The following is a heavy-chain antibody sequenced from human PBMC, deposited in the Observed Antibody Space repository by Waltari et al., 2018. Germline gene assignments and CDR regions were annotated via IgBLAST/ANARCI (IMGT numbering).Heavy chain of an antibody. CDR1: GFTVSSNY. CDR2: IYSGGSK. Sequence: EVQLVESGGGLIQPGGSLRLSCAASGFTVSSNYMSWVGQAPGKGLGWAALIYSGGSKIYAESGKGRFTISRDDSKNTLYLQMNSLRAEDTAVYYCAIETYYDRSGYFRLGAFDIWGQGTVVTVSS. V-gene: IGHV3-53*01. CDR3: AIETYYDRSGYFRLGAFDI. D-gene: IGHD3-22*01. J-gene: IGHJ3*02.